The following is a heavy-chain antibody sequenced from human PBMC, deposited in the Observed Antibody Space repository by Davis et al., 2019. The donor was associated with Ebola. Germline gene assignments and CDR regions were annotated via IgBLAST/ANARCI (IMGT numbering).Heavy chain of an antibody. CDR3: TRRGYSYGYYYYGMDV. V-gene: IGHV3-73*01. CDR1: GFTFSSYG. D-gene: IGHD5-18*01. J-gene: IGHJ6*02. CDR2: IRSKANSYAT. Sequence: GGSLRLSCAASGFTFSSYGMHWVRQASGKGLEWVGRIRSKANSYATAYAASVKGRFTISRDDSKNTAYLQMNSLKTEDTAVYYCTRRGYSYGYYYYGMDVWGQGTTVTVSS.